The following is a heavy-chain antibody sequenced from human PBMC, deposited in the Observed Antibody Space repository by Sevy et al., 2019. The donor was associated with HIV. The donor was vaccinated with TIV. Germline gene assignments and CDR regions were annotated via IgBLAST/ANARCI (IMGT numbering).Heavy chain of an antibody. CDR1: DGSFSGYY. Sequence: SETLSLTCAVHDGSFSGYYWNWIRQLPGKGLEWIGEINESGITYYNPSLKSRVTLSVDTSKKHFPLKLKSVTAVDSAVYFCARSPPVVVVPGAPSWFDPWGQGTLVTVSS. D-gene: IGHD2-2*01. CDR2: INESGIT. CDR3: ARSPPVVVVPGAPSWFDP. J-gene: IGHJ5*02. V-gene: IGHV4-34*01.